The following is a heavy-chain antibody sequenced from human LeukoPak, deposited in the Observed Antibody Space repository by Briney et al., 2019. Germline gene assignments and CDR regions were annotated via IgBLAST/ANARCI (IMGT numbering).Heavy chain of an antibody. CDR2: INPSGGST. D-gene: IGHD3-10*01. V-gene: IGHV1-46*01. Sequence: ASVKVSCKASGYTFTSYYMHWVRQAPGQGLEWMGIINPSGGSTSYAQKFQGRVTMTRDTSTSTVYMELSSLRSEDTAVYYCARSLSPALTMVRGVISAGDAFDIWGQGTMVTVSS. CDR3: ARSLSPALTMVRGVISAGDAFDI. CDR1: GYTFTSYY. J-gene: IGHJ3*02.